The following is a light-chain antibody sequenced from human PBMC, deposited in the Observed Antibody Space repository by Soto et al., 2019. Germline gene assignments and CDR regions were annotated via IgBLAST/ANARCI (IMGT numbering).Light chain of an antibody. CDR2: RND. V-gene: IGLV1-47*01. CDR3: AAWDDTLSGLV. Sequence: QAVLTQPPSASGTPGQRVAISCSGSSSNIGSNFVYWHQQFPGTAPKLLIYRNDQWPSGVPDRFSGSKSGTSASLAISGLRSEDEADYYCAAWDDTLSGLVFGGGTKVTVL. J-gene: IGLJ2*01. CDR1: SSNIGSNF.